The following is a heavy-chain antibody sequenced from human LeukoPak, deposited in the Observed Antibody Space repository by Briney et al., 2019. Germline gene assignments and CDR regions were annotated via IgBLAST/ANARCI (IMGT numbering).Heavy chain of an antibody. V-gene: IGHV1-69*05. J-gene: IGHJ4*02. Sequence: GASVKVSSKASGGTFSSYAISWVRQAPGQGLEWMGRIIPIFGTANYAQKFQGRVTITTDESTSTAYMELSSLRSEDTAVYYCARDYYDSSGYFTDYWGQGTLVTVSS. CDR3: ARDYYDSSGYFTDY. CDR1: GGTFSSYA. D-gene: IGHD3-22*01. CDR2: IIPIFGTA.